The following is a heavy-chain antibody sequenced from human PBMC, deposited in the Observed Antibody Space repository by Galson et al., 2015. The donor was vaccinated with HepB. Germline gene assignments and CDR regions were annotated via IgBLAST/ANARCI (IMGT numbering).Heavy chain of an antibody. J-gene: IGHJ3*02. V-gene: IGHV3-23*01. Sequence: SLRLSCAASGFTFSSYAMSWVRQAPGKGLEWVSAISGSGGSTYYADSVKGRFTISRDNSKNTLYLQMNSLRAEDTAVYYCATAYYYGSGIGGAFDIWGQGTMVTVSS. CDR2: ISGSGGST. D-gene: IGHD3-10*01. CDR3: ATAYYYGSGIGGAFDI. CDR1: GFTFSSYA.